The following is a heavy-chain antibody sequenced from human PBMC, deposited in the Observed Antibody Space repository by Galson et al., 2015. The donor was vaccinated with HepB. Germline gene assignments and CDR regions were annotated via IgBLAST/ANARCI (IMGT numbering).Heavy chain of an antibody. V-gene: IGHV4-59*08. Sequence: SETLSLTCTVSGGSISSYYWSWIRQPPGKGLEWIGYIYYSGSTNYNPSLKSRVTISVDTSKNQFSLKLSSVTAADTAVYYCARQLRAAAGQWYFDYWGQGTLVTVSS. CDR3: ARQLRAAAGQWYFDY. J-gene: IGHJ4*02. CDR1: GGSISSYY. CDR2: IYYSGST. D-gene: IGHD6-13*01.